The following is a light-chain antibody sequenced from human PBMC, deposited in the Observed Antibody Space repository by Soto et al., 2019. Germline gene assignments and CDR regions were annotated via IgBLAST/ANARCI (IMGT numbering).Light chain of an antibody. CDR3: QHYNSYSEA. V-gene: IGKV1-5*03. Sequence: IQMTQSRSTLSGSVGFRFTITCRASQTISSWLAWYQQKTGKAPKLLIYKASTLKSGVPSRFSGSGYGTEFNLTISSLQPDDFATYYCQHYNSYSEAFGQGTKVDIK. J-gene: IGKJ1*01. CDR1: QTISSW. CDR2: KAS.